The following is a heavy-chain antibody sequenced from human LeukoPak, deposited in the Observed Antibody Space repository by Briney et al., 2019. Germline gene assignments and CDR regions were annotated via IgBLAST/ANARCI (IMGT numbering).Heavy chain of an antibody. Sequence: ASVKVSCKASGYTFTSYGISWVRQAPGQGLEWMGWISAYNGNTNYAQKLQGRVTMTTDTSTSTAYMELRSLRSDDTAVYYCARDRSSSWYSVPFDYWGQGTLVTVSS. CDR3: ARDRSSSWYSVPFDY. D-gene: IGHD6-13*01. CDR1: GYTFTSYG. J-gene: IGHJ4*02. V-gene: IGHV1-18*01. CDR2: ISAYNGNT.